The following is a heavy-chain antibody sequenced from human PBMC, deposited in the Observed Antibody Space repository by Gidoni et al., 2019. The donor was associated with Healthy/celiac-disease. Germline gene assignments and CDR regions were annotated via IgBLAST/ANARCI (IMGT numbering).Heavy chain of an antibody. V-gene: IGHV4-39*01. CDR2: IYYGGST. CDR3: ARHSGYSSSWYAEELLVPEYYYHYYMDV. CDR1: GGSISSSSYY. J-gene: IGHJ6*03. Sequence: QLQLQESGPGLVKPSETLSLTCPVSGGSISSSSYYWGWIRQPPGKGLEWIGSIYYGGSTYYNPSLKRRVTISVDTSKNQFSLKLSSVTAADTAVYYCARHSGYSSSWYAEELLVPEYYYHYYMDVWGKGTTVTVSS. D-gene: IGHD6-13*01.